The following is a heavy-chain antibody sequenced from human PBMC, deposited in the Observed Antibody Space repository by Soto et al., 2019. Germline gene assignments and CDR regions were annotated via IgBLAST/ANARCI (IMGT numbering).Heavy chain of an antibody. Sequence: GGPLRLSCSASGFTFSSYDTHWVRQVPGKGLEWVSAIGTAGDTNYAGSVKGRFTISRENAKNSLYLQMNSLRAGDTAIYFCARAIGPTLFDYWGQGTLVTVSS. CDR3: ARAIGPTLFDY. CDR2: IGTAGDT. D-gene: IGHD3-22*01. J-gene: IGHJ4*02. V-gene: IGHV3-13*04. CDR1: GFTFSSYD.